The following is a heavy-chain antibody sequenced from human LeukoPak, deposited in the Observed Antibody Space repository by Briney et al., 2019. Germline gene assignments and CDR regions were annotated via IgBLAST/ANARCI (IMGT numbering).Heavy chain of an antibody. D-gene: IGHD2-15*01. CDR3: ARQYCSGGSCYRSYMDV. J-gene: IGHJ6*03. Sequence: SVKVSCKASGGTFSSYAISWVRQAPGQGLEWMGGIIPIFGTANYAQKFRGRVTITTDESTSTAYMELSSLRSEDTAMYYCARQYCSGGSCYRSYMDVWGKGTTVTVSS. V-gene: IGHV1-69*05. CDR1: GGTFSSYA. CDR2: IIPIFGTA.